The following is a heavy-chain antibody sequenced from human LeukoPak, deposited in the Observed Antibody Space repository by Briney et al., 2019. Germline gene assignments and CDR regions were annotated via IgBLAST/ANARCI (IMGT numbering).Heavy chain of an antibody. J-gene: IGHJ4*02. V-gene: IGHV3-21*01. Sequence: GGSLRLSCAASGFTFSSYSMNWVRQTPGKGLEWVSSISPPSTYIYYADSVKGRFTISRDNAKNSLYLQMNSLRAEDTAVYYCASEYYYDSSGYYYVSSYFDYWGQGTLVTVSS. CDR1: GFTFSSYS. CDR2: ISPPSTYI. CDR3: ASEYYYDSSGYYYVSSYFDY. D-gene: IGHD3-22*01.